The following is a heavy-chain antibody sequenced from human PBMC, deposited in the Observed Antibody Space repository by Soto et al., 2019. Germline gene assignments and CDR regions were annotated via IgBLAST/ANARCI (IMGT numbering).Heavy chain of an antibody. D-gene: IGHD3-3*01. CDR2: ISYDGSNK. CDR3: AREHDFWSGPPENYYYYYGMDV. V-gene: IGHV3-30-3*01. CDR1: GFTFSSYA. Sequence: PGGSLRLSCAASGFTFSSYAMHWVRQAPGKGLEWVADISYDGSNKYYADSVKGRFTISRDNSKNTLYLQMNSLRAEDTAVYYCAREHDFWSGPPENYYYYYGMDVWGQGTTVTVSS. J-gene: IGHJ6*02.